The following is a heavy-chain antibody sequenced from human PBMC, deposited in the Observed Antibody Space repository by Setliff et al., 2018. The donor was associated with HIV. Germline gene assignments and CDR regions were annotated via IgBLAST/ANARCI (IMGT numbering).Heavy chain of an antibody. CDR2: INAGNGNT. D-gene: IGHD6-19*01. CDR1: GYSFTRNF. CDR3: ARDIGSVWHNWFDP. J-gene: IGHJ5*02. V-gene: IGHV1-3*01. Sequence: ASVKVSCKASGYSFTRNFVHSVRQAPGQRLEWMGWINAGNGNTKYSQKFQGRVTISRDTSASTVYMELNSLRSEDTAIYYCARDIGSVWHNWFDPWGQGTLVTVS.